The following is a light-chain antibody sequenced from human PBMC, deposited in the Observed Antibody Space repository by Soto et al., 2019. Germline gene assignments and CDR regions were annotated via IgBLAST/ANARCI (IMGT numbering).Light chain of an antibody. CDR3: QQYGNSPQT. V-gene: IGKV3-20*01. J-gene: IGKJ1*01. CDR1: QSVNSSY. CDR2: GAS. Sequence: DIVMTQSPATLSVSPWERATLSCRASQSVNSSYLAWYQHKPGQAPRLLIYGASTRATGIPDRFSGSGSGTDFTLTIARREPGDFAVYYCQQYGNSPQTFGQGTKVDI.